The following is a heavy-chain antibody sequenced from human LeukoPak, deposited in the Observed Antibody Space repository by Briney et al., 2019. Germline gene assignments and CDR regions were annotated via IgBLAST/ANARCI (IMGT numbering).Heavy chain of an antibody. CDR3: ARRAPYSSGWAQFDY. CDR2: INWNGGST. D-gene: IGHD6-19*01. V-gene: IGHV3-20*04. Sequence: PGGSLRLSCAASGFTFHDYYMSWVRQAPGKGLEWVSGINWNGGSTGYADSVKGRFTISRDNAKNSLYLQMNSLRAEDTALYYCARRAPYSSGWAQFDYWGQGTLVTVSS. CDR1: GFTFHDYY. J-gene: IGHJ4*02.